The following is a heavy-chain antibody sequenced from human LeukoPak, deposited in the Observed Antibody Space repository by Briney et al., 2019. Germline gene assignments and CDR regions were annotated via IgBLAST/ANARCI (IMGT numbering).Heavy chain of an antibody. V-gene: IGHV1-18*01. J-gene: IGHJ4*02. CDR3: ARVSHGSGWFYYFDY. Sequence: ASVKVSCKASGYTFTSYGISWVRQAPGQGLEWMGWISAYNGNTNYAQKLQGRVTMTTDTSTSTVYMELSSLRSEDTAVYYCARVSHGSGWFYYFDYWGQGTLVTVSS. CDR2: ISAYNGNT. D-gene: IGHD6-19*01. CDR1: GYTFTSYG.